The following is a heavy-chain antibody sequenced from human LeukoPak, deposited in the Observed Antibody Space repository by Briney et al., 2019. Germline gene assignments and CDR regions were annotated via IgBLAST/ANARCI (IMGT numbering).Heavy chain of an antibody. J-gene: IGHJ4*02. CDR3: AKAAAGTLDY. CDR2: ISYDGSNK. D-gene: IGHD6-19*01. CDR1: GFLFSAYG. V-gene: IGHV3-30*18. Sequence: GGSLRLSCAASGFLFSAYGMHWVRQAPGKGLEWVAVISYDGSNKYYADSVKGRFTISRDNSKNTLYLQMNSLRAEDTAVYYCAKAAAGTLDYWGQGTLVTVSS.